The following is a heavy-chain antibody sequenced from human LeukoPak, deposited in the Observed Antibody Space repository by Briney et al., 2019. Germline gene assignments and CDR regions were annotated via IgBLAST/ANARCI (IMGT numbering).Heavy chain of an antibody. CDR2: INHSGST. J-gene: IGHJ6*02. CDR1: EFTFSSYA. Sequence: GSLRLSCAPSEFTFSSYAMSWIRQPPGKGLEWIGEINHSGSTNYNPSLKSRVTISVDTSKNQFSLKLSSVTAADTAVYYCARGRNSSDYGMDVWGQGTTVTVSS. CDR3: ARGRNSSDYGMDV. V-gene: IGHV4-34*01. D-gene: IGHD6-25*01.